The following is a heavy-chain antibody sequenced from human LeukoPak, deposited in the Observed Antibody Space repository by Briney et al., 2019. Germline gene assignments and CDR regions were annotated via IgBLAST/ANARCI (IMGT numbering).Heavy chain of an antibody. D-gene: IGHD3-22*01. Sequence: GGSLRLSCAASGFTFSDYYMSWIRQAPGKGREWVSCISSSGSTIYYADSVKGRFTISRDNAKNSLYLQMNSLRAEDTAVYYCARVMYYYDSSGQTYYFDYWGQGTLVTVSS. CDR2: ISSSGSTI. V-gene: IGHV3-11*04. J-gene: IGHJ4*02. CDR1: GFTFSDYY. CDR3: ARVMYYYDSSGQTYYFDY.